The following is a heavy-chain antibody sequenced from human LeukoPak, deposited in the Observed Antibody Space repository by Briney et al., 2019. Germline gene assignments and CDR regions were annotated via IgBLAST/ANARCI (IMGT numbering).Heavy chain of an antibody. J-gene: IGHJ5*02. CDR2: IYSGGST. Sequence: GGSLRLSCAASGFTVSSNYMSWVRQAPGKGLEWVSVIYSGGSTYYADSVKGRFTISRGNSKNTLYLQMNSLRAEDTAVYYCARGGDFDRARWFDPWGQGILVTVSS. CDR3: ARGGDFDRARWFDP. D-gene: IGHD3-9*01. V-gene: IGHV3-53*01. CDR1: GFTVSSNY.